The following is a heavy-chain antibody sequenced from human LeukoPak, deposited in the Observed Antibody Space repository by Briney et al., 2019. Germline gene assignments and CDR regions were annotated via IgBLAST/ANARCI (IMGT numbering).Heavy chain of an antibody. J-gene: IGHJ4*02. V-gene: IGHV3-21*01. Sequence: GGSLRLSCAASGFTFNAYSMGWVRQAPGKGLEWVSIISRASESIFYADSVKGRFTISRDNSKNTLYLQMNSLRAEDTAVYYCATIDYWGQGTLVTVSS. CDR2: ISRASESI. CDR1: GFTFNAYS. CDR3: ATIDY.